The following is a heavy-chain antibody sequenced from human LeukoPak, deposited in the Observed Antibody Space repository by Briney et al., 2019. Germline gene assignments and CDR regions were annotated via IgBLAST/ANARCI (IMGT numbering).Heavy chain of an antibody. CDR1: GITFSSYA. Sequence: PGGSLRLSCAASGITFSSYAMSWVRQAPGKGLEWVSAISGSGGSTYYADSVKGRFTISRDNSKNTLYLQMNSLRAEDTAVYYCAKRNRYYDSSGGIWGQGTLVTVSS. V-gene: IGHV3-23*01. CDR3: AKRNRYYDSSGGI. D-gene: IGHD3-22*01. J-gene: IGHJ4*02. CDR2: ISGSGGST.